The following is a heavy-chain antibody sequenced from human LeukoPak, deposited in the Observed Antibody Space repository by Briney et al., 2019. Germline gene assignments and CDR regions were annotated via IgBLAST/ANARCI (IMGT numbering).Heavy chain of an antibody. V-gene: IGHV3-23*01. CDR3: ANAPDMTTVTPSDY. CDR1: GFTFSSYA. D-gene: IGHD4-17*01. CDR2: ISGSGGST. J-gene: IGHJ4*02. Sequence: PGGSLRLSCAASGFTFSSYAMSWVRQAPGKGLEWVSAISGSGGSTYYADSVKGRFTISRDNSKNTLYLQMNSLRAEDTAVYYCANAPDMTTVTPSDYWGQGTLVTVSS.